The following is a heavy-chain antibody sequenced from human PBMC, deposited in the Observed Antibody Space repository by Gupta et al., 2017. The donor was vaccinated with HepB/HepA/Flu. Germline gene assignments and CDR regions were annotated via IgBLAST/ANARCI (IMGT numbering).Heavy chain of an antibody. CDR1: GASISSSSYY. V-gene: IGHV4-39*01. Sequence: QLQLQESGPGLVKPSETLSLTCTVSGASISSSSYYWGWIRQPPGKGLEWIGSIYYSGSTYYNPSLKSRVTISVDTSKNQFSLKLSSVTAADTAVYYCARGDQLLSTRYFDLWGRGTRVTVAS. D-gene: IGHD2-2*01. CDR3: ARGDQLLSTRYFDL. CDR2: IYYSGST. J-gene: IGHJ2*01.